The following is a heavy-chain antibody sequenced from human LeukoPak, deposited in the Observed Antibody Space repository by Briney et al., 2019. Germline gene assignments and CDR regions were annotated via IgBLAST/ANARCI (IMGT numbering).Heavy chain of an antibody. CDR3: ARVLGHTVVPAPPGY. CDR2: INGRGRT. CDR1: DFRVSTNH. J-gene: IGHJ4*02. D-gene: IGHD2-2*01. Sequence: PGGSLRLSCAASDFRVSTNHMSWVRQAPGKGLEWVSVINGRGRTNYADSVKGRFTVSRDSSENTLYLQMNNLRGEDTAVYYCARVLGHTVVPAPPGYWGQGTLVTVSS. V-gene: IGHV3-53*01.